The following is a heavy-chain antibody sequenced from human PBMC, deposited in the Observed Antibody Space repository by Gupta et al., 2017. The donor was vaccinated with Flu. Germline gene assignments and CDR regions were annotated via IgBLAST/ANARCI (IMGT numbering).Heavy chain of an antibody. CDR1: IGSYY. J-gene: IGHJ5*02. V-gene: IGHV4-59*03. D-gene: IGHD3-3*01. CDR3: ASSAMYGVFDP. CDR2: IYYDGTT. Sequence: IGSYYWGWIRQPQGKGLEWIAYIYYDGTTKYNPSLKSRVTVSIDTSKKQFSLSLNSVTAADSAVYYCASSAMYGVFDPWGQGILVTVSS.